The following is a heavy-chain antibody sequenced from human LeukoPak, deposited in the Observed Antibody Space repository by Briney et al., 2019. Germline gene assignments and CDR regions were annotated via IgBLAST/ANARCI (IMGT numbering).Heavy chain of an antibody. CDR1: EFTFKGFA. V-gene: IGHV3-23*01. Sequence: GGSLRLSCVAAEFTFKGFAMSWVRQAPGKGLEWVSGISGGGVSTYYTDSVKGRFTISRDNSKNTLYLQMNSLRAEDTAVYYCAKDDDFWSGFDAFDIWGQGTMVTVSS. J-gene: IGHJ3*02. CDR3: AKDDDFWSGFDAFDI. CDR2: ISGGGVST. D-gene: IGHD3-3*01.